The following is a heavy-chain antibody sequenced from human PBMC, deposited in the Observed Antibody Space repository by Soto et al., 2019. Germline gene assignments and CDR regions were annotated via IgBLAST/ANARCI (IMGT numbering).Heavy chain of an antibody. Sequence: QLLQSGGGLVQPGGALTLSCAASGFTFGTTDMSWVRQAPGEGLERVSTIDASGGITYYADPVKGRFTISRDNSRNTVYLQMNSLRGDDTALYYCVKNSGWFNTWGQGALVTVSS. V-gene: IGHV3-23*01. CDR1: GFTFGTTD. D-gene: IGHD3-10*01. J-gene: IGHJ5*02. CDR2: IDASGGIT. CDR3: VKNSGWFNT.